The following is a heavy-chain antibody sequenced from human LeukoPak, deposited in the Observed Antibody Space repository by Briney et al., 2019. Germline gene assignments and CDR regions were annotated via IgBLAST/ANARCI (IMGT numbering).Heavy chain of an antibody. CDR2: ISSGRSYI. Sequence: GGSLRLSCAASGFTFSSYRMKWVRQAPGKGLEWVSSISSGRSYIYYADSVKARFTISRDNAKNSLYLQMNSLRAEDAAVYYCARPIVATTYDYWGQGTLVTVSS. CDR1: GFTFSSYR. CDR3: ARPIVATTYDY. D-gene: IGHD5-12*01. V-gene: IGHV3-21*01. J-gene: IGHJ4*02.